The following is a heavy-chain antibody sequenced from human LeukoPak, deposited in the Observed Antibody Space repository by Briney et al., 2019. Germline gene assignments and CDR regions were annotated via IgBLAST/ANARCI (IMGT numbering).Heavy chain of an antibody. V-gene: IGHV3-23*01. D-gene: IGHD2-2*01. Sequence: GGSLRLSCAASGFTFSSYAMSWVRQAPGKGLECVSVISGSGDSTYYADSAKGRFTISRDNSKNTLYLQMNSLRVEDTAVYYCAKDGFGSGGLDLLWFDYWGRGTLVTVSS. CDR3: AKDGFGSGGLDLLWFDY. J-gene: IGHJ4*02. CDR2: ISGSGDST. CDR1: GFTFSSYA.